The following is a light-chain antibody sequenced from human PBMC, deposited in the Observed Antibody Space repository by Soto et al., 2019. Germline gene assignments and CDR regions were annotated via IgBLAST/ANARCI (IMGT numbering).Light chain of an antibody. J-gene: IGKJ4*02. Sequence: DIQMTQSPSTLSASVGERVTITCRASQTINTWLAWYQHKPGKAPKLLIYDASTVQTGGPSRSSGYSAGTECTLTTSSLQPEELATYVGQQYQPFSPEGRTFGGGTKVEL. CDR1: QTINTW. V-gene: IGKV1-5*01. CDR3: QQYQPFSPEGRT. CDR2: DAS.